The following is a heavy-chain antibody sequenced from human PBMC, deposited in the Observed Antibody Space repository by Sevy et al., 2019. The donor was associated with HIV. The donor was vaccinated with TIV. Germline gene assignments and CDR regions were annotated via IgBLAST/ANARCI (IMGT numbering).Heavy chain of an antibody. CDR2: IRSSGSTI. D-gene: IGHD3-3*01. Sequence: GGSLRLSCAASGFTFSSYSMNWVRQAPGKGLEWVSYIRSSGSTIYYADSVKGLFTISRDNAKKSLYLQMSSLRDEDTAGYYCAGGEGTIFCVRGYFDYWGQGTLVTVSS. CDR1: GFTFSSYS. CDR3: AGGEGTIFCVRGYFDY. J-gene: IGHJ4*02. V-gene: IGHV3-48*02.